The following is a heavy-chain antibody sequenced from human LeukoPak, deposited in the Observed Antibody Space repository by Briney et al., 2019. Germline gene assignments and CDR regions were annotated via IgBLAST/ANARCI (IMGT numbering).Heavy chain of an antibody. CDR1: GYTFTTYA. CDR2: INAGNGNT. V-gene: IGHV1-3*03. D-gene: IGHD2-8*01. J-gene: IGHJ4*02. Sequence: GASVKVSCKASGYTFTTYAMHWVRQAPGQRLEWMGWINAGNGNTKYSQEFKGRVTITRDTSATTAYMELSSLRSEDMAVYYCARDRYCINGVCSGEFDYWGQGTLVTVSS. CDR3: ARDRYCINGVCSGEFDY.